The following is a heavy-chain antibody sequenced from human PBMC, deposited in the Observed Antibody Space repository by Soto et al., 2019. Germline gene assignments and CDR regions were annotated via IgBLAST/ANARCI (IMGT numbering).Heavy chain of an antibody. CDR3: ARDSVATTHLYFDY. V-gene: IGHV3-11*01. CDR2: ISSSGSTI. J-gene: IGHJ4*02. CDR1: GFTFSDYY. Sequence: GGSLRLSCAASGFTFSDYYMSWIRQAPGKGLEWVSYISSSGSTIYYADSVKGRFTISRDNAKNSLYLQMNSLRAEDTAVYYCARDSVATTHLYFDYWGQGTLVTVSS. D-gene: IGHD5-12*01.